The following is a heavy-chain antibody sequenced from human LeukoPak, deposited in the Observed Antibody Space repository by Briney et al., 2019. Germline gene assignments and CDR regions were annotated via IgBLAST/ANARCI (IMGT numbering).Heavy chain of an antibody. V-gene: IGHV4-34*01. CDR1: GGSFSGYY. D-gene: IGHD2-2*02. Sequence: PSETLSLTCAVYGGSFSGYYWSWLRQPPGKGLEWIGEINHSGSTNYNPSHKSRVTISVDRSKNQFSLKLSSVTAADTAVYYCARAIPFTDYWGQGTLVTVSS. CDR3: ARAIPFTDY. CDR2: INHSGST. J-gene: IGHJ4*02.